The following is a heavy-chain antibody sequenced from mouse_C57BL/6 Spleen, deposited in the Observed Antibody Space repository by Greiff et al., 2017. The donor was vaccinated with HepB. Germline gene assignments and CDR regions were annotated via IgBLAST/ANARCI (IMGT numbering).Heavy chain of an antibody. Sequence: EVQLQESGGGLVKPGGSLKLSCAASGFTFSDYGMHWVRQAPEKGLEWVAYISSGSSTIYYADTVKGRFTISRDNATNTLFLQMTRLRSEDTANYYCAREITIPYFDYWGQGTTLTVSS. D-gene: IGHD1-1*02. J-gene: IGHJ2*01. CDR1: GFTFSDYG. V-gene: IGHV5-17*01. CDR3: AREITIPYFDY. CDR2: ISSGSSTI.